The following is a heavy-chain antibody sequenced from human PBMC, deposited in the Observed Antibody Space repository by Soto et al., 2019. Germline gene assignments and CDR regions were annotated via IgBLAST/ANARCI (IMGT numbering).Heavy chain of an antibody. D-gene: IGHD3-3*01. CDR3: ARYDFWSGYLDYYYGMDV. J-gene: IGHJ6*02. CDR1: GYTFTSYG. CDR2: ISAYNGNT. V-gene: IGHV1-18*01. Sequence: ASVKVSCKASGYTFTSYGISWVRQAPGQGLEWMGWISAYNGNTNYAQKLQGRVTMTTDTSTSTAYMELRSLRSDDTAVYYCARYDFWSGYLDYYYGMDVWGQWTTVIVSS.